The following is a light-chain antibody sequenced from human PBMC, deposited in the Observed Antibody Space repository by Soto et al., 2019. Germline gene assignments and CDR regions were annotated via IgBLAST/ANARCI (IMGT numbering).Light chain of an antibody. CDR2: VAS. V-gene: IGKV1-17*01. CDR1: QGIRNY. J-gene: IGKJ2*01. Sequence: IQMTQSPSSLSASVGDTVTVTCRASQGIRNYLNWFQQKPGKAPKRLISVASTLQSGVPSRFSGSGSGTEFTLTISSLQPEDSATYCCLQHNTYPYTFGQGTKLEIK. CDR3: LQHNTYPYT.